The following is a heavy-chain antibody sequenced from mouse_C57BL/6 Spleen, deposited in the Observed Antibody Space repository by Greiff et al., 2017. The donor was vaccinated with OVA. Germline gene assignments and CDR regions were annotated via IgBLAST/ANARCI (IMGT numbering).Heavy chain of an antibody. CDR1: GYTFTSYW. CDR2: IHPNSGST. V-gene: IGHV1-64*01. D-gene: IGHD1-1*01. Sequence: VQLQQPGAELVKPGASVKLSCKASGYTFTSYWMHWVKQRPGQGLEWIGMIHPNSGSTNYNEKFKSKATLTVDKSSSTAYMQLSSLTSEDSAVYYCANFMTTVSRRDFDYWGQGTTLTVSS. CDR3: ANFMTTVSRRDFDY. J-gene: IGHJ2*01.